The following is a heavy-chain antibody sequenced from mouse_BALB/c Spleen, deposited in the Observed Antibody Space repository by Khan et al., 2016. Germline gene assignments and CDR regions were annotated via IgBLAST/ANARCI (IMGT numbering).Heavy chain of an antibody. J-gene: IGHJ1*01. CDR1: GYTFTNYG. V-gene: IGHV9-3-1*01. D-gene: IGHD4-1*01. Sequence: QIQLVQSGPELKKPGETVKISCKASGYTFTNYGMNWVKQAPGKDLKWMGWINTYTGEPTYADDFKGRFVFSLETSASTAYLQINNLTNEDTATYTCASGTDWYFDVWGAGTTVTVSS. CDR3: ASGTDWYFDV. CDR2: INTYTGEP.